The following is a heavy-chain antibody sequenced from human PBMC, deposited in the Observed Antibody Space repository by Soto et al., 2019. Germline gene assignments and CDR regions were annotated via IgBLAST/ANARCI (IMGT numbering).Heavy chain of an antibody. CDR2: ISGYNGNT. CDR3: ARDGPAPYYYYGMDV. V-gene: IGHV1-18*01. J-gene: IGHJ6*02. Sequence: QVQLVQSRGEVKKPGASVKVSCKTSGYSFTTYGISWVRQAPGQGLEWMGWISGYNGNTNYAQKLQGRVTMTTDTSTSTAYMELMSLRSDDTAVYYCARDGPAPYYYYGMDVWGQGSTVTVSS. CDR1: GYSFTTYG.